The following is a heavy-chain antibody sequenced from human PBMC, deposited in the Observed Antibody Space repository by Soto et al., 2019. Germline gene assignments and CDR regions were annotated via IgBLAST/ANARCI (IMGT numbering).Heavy chain of an antibody. CDR1: GGSISSYY. CDR2: IYYSGST. V-gene: IGHV4-59*01. CDR3: ARDLRMSWLDP. Sequence: PSETLSLTCTVSGGSISSYYWSWIRQPPGKGLEWIGYIYYSGSTNYNPSLKSRVTISVDTSKNQFSLKLSSVTAADTAVYYCARDLRMSWLDPWGQGTLVTVSS. D-gene: IGHD5-12*01. J-gene: IGHJ5*02.